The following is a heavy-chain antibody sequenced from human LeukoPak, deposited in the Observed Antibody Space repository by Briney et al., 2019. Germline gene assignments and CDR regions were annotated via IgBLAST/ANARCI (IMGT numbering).Heavy chain of an antibody. V-gene: IGHV3-7*01. CDR2: IKEDGSEK. Sequence: PGGSLRLSCAASGFTFSNAWMSWVRQAPGKGLEWVANIKEDGSEKYYVDSVKGRFTISRDNAKNSLYLQMNSLRAEDTAVYYCASAVDGDGYRDYWGQGTLVTVSS. D-gene: IGHD5-24*01. J-gene: IGHJ4*02. CDR1: GFTFSNAW. CDR3: ASAVDGDGYRDY.